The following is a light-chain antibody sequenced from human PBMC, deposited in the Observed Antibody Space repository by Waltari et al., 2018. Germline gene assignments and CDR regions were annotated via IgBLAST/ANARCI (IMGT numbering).Light chain of an antibody. CDR3: MQSTQLPWT. V-gene: IGKV2-24*01. J-gene: IGKJ1*01. CDR1: QSLVHRDGSTY. CDR2: KIS. Sequence: DIVMTQTPLSSPVTLGQPASISCRSSQSLVHRDGSTYFSWRHQRPGQPPRLLIYKISNRFSAVPDRFSGSGAGTDFTLRISRVEPEDVGIYYCMQSTQLPWTFGQGTKVEIK.